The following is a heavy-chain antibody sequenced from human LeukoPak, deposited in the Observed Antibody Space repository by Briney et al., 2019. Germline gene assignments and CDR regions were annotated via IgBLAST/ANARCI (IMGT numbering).Heavy chain of an antibody. CDR2: ISSSGSTI. J-gene: IGHJ4*02. CDR3: AKDLRGSSSWYYFDY. D-gene: IGHD6-13*01. Sequence: GGSLRLSCAASGFTFSDYYMSWIRQAPGKGLEWVSYISSSGSTIYYADSVKGRFTISRDNSKNTLYLQMNSLRAEDTAVYYCAKDLRGSSSWYYFDYWGQGTLVTVSS. V-gene: IGHV3-11*01. CDR1: GFTFSDYY.